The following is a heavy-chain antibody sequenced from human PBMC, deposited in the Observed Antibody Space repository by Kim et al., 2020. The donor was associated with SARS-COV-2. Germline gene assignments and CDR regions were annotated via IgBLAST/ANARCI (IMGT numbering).Heavy chain of an antibody. CDR1: GYTFTSYA. V-gene: IGHV1-3*01. Sequence: ASVKVSCKASGYTFTSYAMHWVRQAPGQRLEWMGWINAGNGNTKYSQKFQGRVTITRDTSASTAYMELSSLRSEDTAVYYCARDHGSGSYYYYYYYMDVWGKGTTVTVSS. CDR2: INAGNGNT. D-gene: IGHD3-10*01. CDR3: ARDHGSGSYYYYYYYMDV. J-gene: IGHJ6*03.